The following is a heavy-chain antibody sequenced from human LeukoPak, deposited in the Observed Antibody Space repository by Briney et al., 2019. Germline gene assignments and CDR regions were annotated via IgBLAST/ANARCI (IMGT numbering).Heavy chain of an antibody. CDR2: INPNSGGT. J-gene: IGHJ4*02. Sequence: GASVKVSCKASGYTFTGYYMHWVRQAPGQGLEWMGWINPNSGGTNYAQKFQGRVTMTEDTSTDTAYMELSSLRSEDTAVYYCATGEKGYYDSSGPGHYWGQGTLVTVSS. D-gene: IGHD3-22*01. CDR1: GYTFTGYY. V-gene: IGHV1-2*02. CDR3: ATGEKGYYDSSGPGHY.